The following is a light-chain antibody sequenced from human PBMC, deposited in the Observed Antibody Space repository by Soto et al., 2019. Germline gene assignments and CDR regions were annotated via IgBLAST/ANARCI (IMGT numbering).Light chain of an antibody. CDR3: QQRSNWIFT. Sequence: EIALTQSPATMSLSPGDIATLSCRASPSVSSSLAWYQQKPGQAPRLLIYDASNRATGIPARFSGSGSGTDFTLTISRLEPEDVAVYYCQQRSNWIFTFGPGTKVDIK. J-gene: IGKJ3*01. CDR2: DAS. V-gene: IGKV3-11*01. CDR1: PSVSSS.